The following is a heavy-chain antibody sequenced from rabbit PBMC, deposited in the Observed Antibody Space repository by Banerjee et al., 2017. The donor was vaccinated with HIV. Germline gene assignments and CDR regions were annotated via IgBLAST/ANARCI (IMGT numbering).Heavy chain of an antibody. J-gene: IGHJ4*01. CDR1: GFDLSNYYD. V-gene: IGHV1S43*01. CDR2: IYTSSGST. CDR3: ARSGSTYLYYFGL. Sequence: QEQLEESGGDLVKPEGSLTLTCTASGFDLSNYYDMCWVRQAPGKGLELIACIYTSSGSTWYASWVKGRFTISKSSSLNTVTLQMTSLTGADTATYFCARSGSTYLYYFGLWGQGTLVTVS. D-gene: IGHD4-2*01.